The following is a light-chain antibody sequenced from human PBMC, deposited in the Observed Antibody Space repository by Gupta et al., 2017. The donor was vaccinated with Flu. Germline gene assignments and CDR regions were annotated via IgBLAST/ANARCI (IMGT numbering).Light chain of an antibody. CDR3: MQALQTPYT. V-gene: IGKV2-28*01. CDR2: LGS. J-gene: IGKJ2*01. CDR1: QSLLHSNGYNY. Sequence: DIVMPSSHLPLPVTPGEPASISCRSSQSLLHSNGYNYLDWYLQKPGQSPQLLIYLGSNRASGVPDRFSGSGSGTDFTLKISRVEAEDVGVYYCMQALQTPYTFGQGTKLEIK.